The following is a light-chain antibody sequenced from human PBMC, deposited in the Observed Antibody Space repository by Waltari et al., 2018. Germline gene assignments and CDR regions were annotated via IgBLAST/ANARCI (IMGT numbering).Light chain of an antibody. V-gene: IGKV1-5*03. CDR1: QRISNY. J-gene: IGKJ2*03. CDR3: QQYNTYSS. Sequence: DIPMTQSPSTLSASFGDTISITCRASQRISNYLAWYQQKPGKAPKRLIYKASSSGSGVPSRFSGSGSGTEFTLTISSLQPDDFATYYCQQYNTYSSFGQGTKLEIK. CDR2: KAS.